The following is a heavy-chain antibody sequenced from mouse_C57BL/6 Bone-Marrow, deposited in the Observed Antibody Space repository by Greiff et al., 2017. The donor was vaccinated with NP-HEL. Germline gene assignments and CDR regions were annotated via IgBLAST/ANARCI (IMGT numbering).Heavy chain of an antibody. D-gene: IGHD3-2*02. CDR1: GYTFTSYW. V-gene: IGHV1-53*01. Sequence: QVQLQQPGTELVKPGASVKLSCKASGYTFTSYWMHWLKQRPGQGLEWIGNITPNNGGTNDNEKFKTKATLPVDKSSSTAYMQLSSLTSEDAAVYYGARDSGYAFDYWGQGTTLTVSS. CDR3: ARDSGYAFDY. J-gene: IGHJ2*01. CDR2: ITPNNGGT.